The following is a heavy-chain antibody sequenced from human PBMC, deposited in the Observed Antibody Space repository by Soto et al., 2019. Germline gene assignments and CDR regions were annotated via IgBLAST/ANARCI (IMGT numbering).Heavy chain of an antibody. CDR1: GFTFSTSD. CDR3: ARARTIWDDGLDL. V-gene: IGHV3-13*01. CDR2: IDTAGDT. J-gene: IGHJ3*01. D-gene: IGHD3-3*01. Sequence: EVQLVESGGGLVQPGGSLRLSCAASGFTFSTSDMHWVRQPTGQRPEWVSAIDTAGDTFSTDSVKGRFTISRDNAKISFYLHMNSLTAGDTAMYFCARARTIWDDGLDLWGQGTMVTVSS.